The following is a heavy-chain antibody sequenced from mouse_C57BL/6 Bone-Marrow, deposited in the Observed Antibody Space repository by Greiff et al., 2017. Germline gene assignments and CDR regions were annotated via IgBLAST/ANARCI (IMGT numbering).Heavy chain of an antibody. Sequence: EVQGVESGPELVKPGASVKIPCKASGYTFTDYNMDWVKQSHGKSLEWIGDINPNNGGTIYNQKFKGKATLTVDKSSSTAYMELRSLTSEDTAVYYCARRGWLLRGYYAMDYWGQGTSVTVSS. D-gene: IGHD2-3*01. V-gene: IGHV1-18*01. CDR2: INPNNGGT. CDR3: ARRGWLLRGYYAMDY. CDR1: GYTFTDYN. J-gene: IGHJ4*01.